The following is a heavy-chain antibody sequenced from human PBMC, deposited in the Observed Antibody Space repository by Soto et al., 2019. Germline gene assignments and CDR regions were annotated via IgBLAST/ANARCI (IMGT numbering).Heavy chain of an antibody. CDR3: ARDLGHYDSSGYFDY. V-gene: IGHV3-11*01. CDR1: GFTFSDYY. J-gene: IGHJ4*02. CDR2: IDSSGSII. D-gene: IGHD3-22*01. Sequence: GGSLRLSCSDSGFTFSDYYMSWIRQAPGKGLEWISYIDSSGSIIYYADSVKGRFTISRDNAKNSLYLQMNSLRAEDTAVYYCARDLGHYDSSGYFDYWGQGTLVTVSS.